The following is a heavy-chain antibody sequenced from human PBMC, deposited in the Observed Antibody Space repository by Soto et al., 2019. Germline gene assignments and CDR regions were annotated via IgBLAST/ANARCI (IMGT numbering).Heavy chain of an antibody. J-gene: IGHJ5*01. V-gene: IGHV4-30-4*01. D-gene: IGHD2-15*01. CDR3: ARGRYCLTGRCFPNWFDS. CDR2: IYKSTTT. Sequence: TVALTRSVSGDSIATVDYFGAWIRQPPGQALEYIGYIYKSTTTYYNPSFESRVAISLDTSKSQFSLTVTSVTAADTAVYFCARGRYCLTGRCFPNWFDSWGQGTLVTVSS. CDR1: GDSIATVDYF.